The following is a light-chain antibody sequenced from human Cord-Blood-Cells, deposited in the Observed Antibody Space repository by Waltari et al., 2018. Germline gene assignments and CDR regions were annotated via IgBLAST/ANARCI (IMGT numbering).Light chain of an antibody. J-gene: IGLJ3*02. CDR2: EGS. V-gene: IGLV2-23*01. CDR1: SSAVGRYNL. CDR3: CSYAGSSTWV. Sequence: QSALTQPASVSASPGQSITISCPGTSSAVGRYNLVPWYQQHPGKAPKLMIYEGSKRPSGVSNRFSGSKSGNTASLTISGLQAEDEADYYCCSYAGSSTWVFGGGTKLTVL.